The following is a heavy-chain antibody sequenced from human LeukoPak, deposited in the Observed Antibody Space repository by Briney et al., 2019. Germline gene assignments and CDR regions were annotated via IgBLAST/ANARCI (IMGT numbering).Heavy chain of an antibody. CDR2: IRYDGSNK. Sequence: GGSLRLSCAASGFTFNGYGMHWVRQAPGKGLEWVAFIRYDGSNKYFADSVKGRFTISRDNSKNTLYLQMNSLRAEDTAVYYCAKHYDHYYYGSGIDYWGQGTLVTVSS. CDR1: GFTFNGYG. D-gene: IGHD3-10*01. V-gene: IGHV3-30*02. CDR3: AKHYDHYYYGSGIDY. J-gene: IGHJ4*02.